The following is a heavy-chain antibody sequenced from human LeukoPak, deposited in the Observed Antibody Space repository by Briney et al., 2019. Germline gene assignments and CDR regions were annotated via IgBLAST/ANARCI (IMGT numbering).Heavy chain of an antibody. V-gene: IGHV4-39*07. J-gene: IGHJ4*02. CDR1: GGSISSSSYY. Sequence: PSETLSLTCTVSGGSISSSSYYWGWIRQPPGKGLEWIGGIYYSGSTYYNPSLKSRVTISVDTSKNQFSLKLSSVTAADTAVYHCATGDYSRYYFDYWGQGTLVTVSS. CDR3: ATGDYSRYYFDY. CDR2: IYYSGST. D-gene: IGHD4-17*01.